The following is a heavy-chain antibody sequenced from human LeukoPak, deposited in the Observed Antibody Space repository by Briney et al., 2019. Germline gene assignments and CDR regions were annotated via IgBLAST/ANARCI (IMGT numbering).Heavy chain of an antibody. CDR2: ISAYNGNT. J-gene: IGHJ6*03. Sequence: ASVKVSCKASGYTFTSYGISWVRQAPGQGLEWMGWISAYNGNTNYAQKLQGRVTMTTDTSTSTAYMELRSLRSDDTAVYYCARGESISYSGSQPYYYYYMDVWGKGTTVTVSS. D-gene: IGHD1-26*01. CDR1: GYTFTSYG. CDR3: ARGESISYSGSQPYYYYYMDV. V-gene: IGHV1-18*01.